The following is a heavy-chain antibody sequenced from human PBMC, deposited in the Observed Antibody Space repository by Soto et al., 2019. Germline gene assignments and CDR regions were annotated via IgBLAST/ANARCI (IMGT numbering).Heavy chain of an antibody. CDR1: GFAFSGSA. D-gene: IGHD3-22*01. Sequence: EVQLVESGGGLVQPGGSLKLSCAASGFAFSGSAMYWVRQASGKGPEWVGRIRSKGHNYATEYAASVKGRFTISRDDSKNTAYLQMNSLQTEDTAVYYCTRDLFSYDCSGILWFDPWGQGTLVTVSS. J-gene: IGHJ5*02. V-gene: IGHV3-73*02. CDR3: TRDLFSYDCSGILWFDP. CDR2: IRSKGHNYAT.